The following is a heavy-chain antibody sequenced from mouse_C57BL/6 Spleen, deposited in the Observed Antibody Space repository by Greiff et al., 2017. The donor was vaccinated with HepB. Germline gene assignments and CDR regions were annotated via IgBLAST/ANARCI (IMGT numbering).Heavy chain of an antibody. CDR3: ARRSWIGGSSYGGGYFDY. CDR1: GYTFTSYW. V-gene: IGHV1-61*01. J-gene: IGHJ2*01. CDR2: IYPSDSET. D-gene: IGHD1-1*01. Sequence: QVQLQQPGAELVRPGSSVKLSCKASGYTFTSYWMDWVKQRPGQGLEWIGNIYPSDSETHYNQKFKDKATLTVDKSSSTAYMQLSSLTSEDSAVYYCARRSWIGGSSYGGGYFDYWGQGTTLTVSS.